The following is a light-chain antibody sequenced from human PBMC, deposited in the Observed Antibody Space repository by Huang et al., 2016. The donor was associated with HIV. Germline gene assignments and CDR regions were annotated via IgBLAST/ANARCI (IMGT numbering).Light chain of an antibody. CDR1: QSVSSN. J-gene: IGKJ1*01. CDR2: GAF. Sequence: IVMTQSPATLSVSPGERATLSCRASQSVSSNLAWYQQKPGQAPRLLIDGAFTSATGIPARFSGSGSGTEFTLTISSLQSEDFAVYYGQQYNNWPPGTFGQGTKVEIK. V-gene: IGKV3-15*01. CDR3: QQYNNWPPGT.